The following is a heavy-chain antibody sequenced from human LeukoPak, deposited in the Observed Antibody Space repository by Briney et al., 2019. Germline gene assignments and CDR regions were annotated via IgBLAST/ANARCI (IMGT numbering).Heavy chain of an antibody. D-gene: IGHD3-10*01. CDR2: IYYSGST. Sequence: PSEALSLTCTVSGGSISSSSYYWGWIRQPPGKGLEWIGSIYYSGSTYYNPSLKSRVTISVDTSKNQFSLKLSSVTAADTAVYYCARVITMVRGAGYMDVWGKGTTVTVSS. CDR1: GGSISSSSYY. J-gene: IGHJ6*03. V-gene: IGHV4-39*07. CDR3: ARVITMVRGAGYMDV.